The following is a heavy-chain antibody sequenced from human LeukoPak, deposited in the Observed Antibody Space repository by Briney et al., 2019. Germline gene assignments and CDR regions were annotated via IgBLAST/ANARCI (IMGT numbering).Heavy chain of an antibody. CDR1: GGSISSGGYY. Sequence: PSETLSLTCTVSGGSISSGGYYWSWIRQPPGKGLEWIGYIYYSGSTYYNPSLKSRVTISVDTSKNQFSLKLSSVTAADTAVYYCARDDPYYDSSGSLFSWGQGTLVTVSS. D-gene: IGHD3-22*01. CDR2: IYYSGST. CDR3: ARDDPYYDSSGSLFS. V-gene: IGHV4-30-4*01. J-gene: IGHJ5*02.